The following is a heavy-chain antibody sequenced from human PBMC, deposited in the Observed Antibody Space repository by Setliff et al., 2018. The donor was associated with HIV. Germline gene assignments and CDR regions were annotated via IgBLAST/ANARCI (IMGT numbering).Heavy chain of an antibody. CDR1: GFTFSSYW. D-gene: IGHD3-3*01. CDR3: ARGNFGAAIRLQAFDL. CDR2: IKQDGSEK. J-gene: IGHJ3*01. Sequence: GGSLRLSCAASGFTFSSYWMNWVRQAPGKGLEWVANIKQDGSEKYYVDSVKGRFTISRDNAKNSLYLQMNSLRAEDTAVYYCARGNFGAAIRLQAFDLWGRGTKVTVSS. V-gene: IGHV3-7*04.